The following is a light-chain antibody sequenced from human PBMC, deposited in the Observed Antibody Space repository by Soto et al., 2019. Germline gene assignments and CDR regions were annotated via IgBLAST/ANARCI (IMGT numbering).Light chain of an antibody. CDR3: RSYTSSSTHAV. CDR1: SSDVGGYNY. Sequence: QSVLTQPASVSGSPGQSITISCTGTSSDVGGYNYVSWYQQHPGKAPKLMIYDVSNRPSGVSNRFSGSKSGNTASLTICGLQAEDEADYYCRSYTSSSTHAVFGGGTKLTV. J-gene: IGLJ2*01. V-gene: IGLV2-14*01. CDR2: DVS.